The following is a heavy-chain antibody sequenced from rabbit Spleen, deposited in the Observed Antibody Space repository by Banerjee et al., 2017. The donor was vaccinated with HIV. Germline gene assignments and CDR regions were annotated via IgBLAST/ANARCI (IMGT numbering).Heavy chain of an antibody. Sequence: QSLEESGGDLVKPGASLTLTCTASGFSFSSSYHMCWVRQTPGKGPEWIACIYTGSSGSTYYASWVNGRFTISRSTSLNTVTLQMTSLTAADTATYFCARDAGTGDYIDVYFSLWGQGTLVTVS. D-gene: IGHD8-1*01. CDR1: GFSFSSSYH. V-gene: IGHV1S40*01. J-gene: IGHJ4*01. CDR3: ARDAGTGDYIDVYFSL. CDR2: IYTGSSGST.